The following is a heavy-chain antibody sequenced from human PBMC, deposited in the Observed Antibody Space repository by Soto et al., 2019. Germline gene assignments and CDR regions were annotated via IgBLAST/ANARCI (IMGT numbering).Heavy chain of an antibody. CDR2: IIPIFGTA. V-gene: IGHV1-69*01. CDR3: ARTMIVVVMKEILWFDS. Sequence: QVQLVQSGAEVKKPGSSVKVSCKASGGTFSSYAISWVRQAPGQGLEWMGVIIPIFGTANYAQKFQGRVTITADESTSTAYMELSSLRSEDTAVYYCARTMIVVVMKEILWFDSWGQGTLVTVSS. D-gene: IGHD3-22*01. CDR1: GGTFSSYA. J-gene: IGHJ5*01.